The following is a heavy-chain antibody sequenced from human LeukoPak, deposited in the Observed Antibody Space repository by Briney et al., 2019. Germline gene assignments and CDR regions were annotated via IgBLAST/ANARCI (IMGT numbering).Heavy chain of an antibody. Sequence: PGGSLRLSCAASGFTFNDFAMPWVRLTPGKGLEWVSGISWNSGRIGYADSVKGRFTISRDNAENSLYLQMNSLRTEDTALYYCVKDGGDYGDYSYYFDYWGQGTLVTVSS. CDR2: ISWNSGRI. CDR3: VKDGGDYGDYSYYFDY. V-gene: IGHV3-9*01. D-gene: IGHD4-17*01. CDR1: GFTFNDFA. J-gene: IGHJ4*02.